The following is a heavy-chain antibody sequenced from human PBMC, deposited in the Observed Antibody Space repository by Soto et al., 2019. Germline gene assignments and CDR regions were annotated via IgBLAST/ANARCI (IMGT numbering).Heavy chain of an antibody. CDR1: GGTFSSYA. J-gene: IGHJ4*02. CDR2: IIPIFGTA. D-gene: IGHD4-4*01. Sequence: QVQLVQSGAEVKKPGSSVKVSCKASGGTFSSYAISWVRQAPGQGLEWMGGIIPIFGTANYAQKFQGRVTITADESTSTADMELSSLRSEDTAVYYCARDSRRRDGYTNPFDYWGQGTLVTVSS. V-gene: IGHV1-69*12. CDR3: ARDSRRRDGYTNPFDY.